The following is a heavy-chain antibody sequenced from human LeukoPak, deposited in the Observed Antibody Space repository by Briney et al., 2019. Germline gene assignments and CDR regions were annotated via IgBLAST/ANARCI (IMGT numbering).Heavy chain of an antibody. V-gene: IGHV3-13*01. D-gene: IGHD1-1*01. J-gene: IGHJ4*02. CDR2: IGTAGDT. CDR1: GFTFSDYD. Sequence: SGGSLRLSCAASGFTFSDYDMHWVRQPTGKGLEWVAAIGTAGDTYYTGSVKGRFTFSRENAKNSLYLQMNSLRAGDTAVYYCARVAKERVGGVYYFDYWRQGTLVTVSS. CDR3: ARVAKERVGGVYYFDY.